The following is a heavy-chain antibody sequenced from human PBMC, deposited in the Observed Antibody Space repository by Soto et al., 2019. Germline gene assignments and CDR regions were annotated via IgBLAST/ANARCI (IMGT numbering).Heavy chain of an antibody. CDR2: ISFDGSKR. J-gene: IGHJ4*02. D-gene: IGHD6-25*01. CDR3: ARPRESCSTSGCFPGPPFEF. V-gene: IGHV3-30-3*01. CDR1: GFTFTSYP. Sequence: QVRLVESGGGVVQPGGSLRLSCIASGFTFTSYPMHWVRQAPGKGLEWVAFISFDGSKRDSADSVKGRFTISRDNSKNTLYLEMNNLGPEDTAVYYCARPRESCSTSGCFPGPPFEFWGQGTLLTVSS.